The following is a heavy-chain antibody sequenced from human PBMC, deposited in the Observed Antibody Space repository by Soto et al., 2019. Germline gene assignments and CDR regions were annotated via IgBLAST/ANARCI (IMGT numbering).Heavy chain of an antibody. CDR3: ARSAGWYAIHA. CDR1: GDSVSSPYY. D-gene: IGHD6-19*01. CDR2: VFHTGTT. V-gene: IGHV4-4*02. Sequence: QVQLQESGPGLVKPSGTLSLTCAVSGDSVSSPYYWCWVRQSPGKGLEWIGEVFHTGTTSYNPSLTRRVTISMDKSIHQFSLDLSSVTAADTAVYYCARSAGWYAIHAWGPGTLVIVSS. J-gene: IGHJ5*02.